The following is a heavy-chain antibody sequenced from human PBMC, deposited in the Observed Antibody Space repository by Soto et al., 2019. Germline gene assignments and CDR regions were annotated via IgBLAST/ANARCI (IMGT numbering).Heavy chain of an antibody. CDR1: GGSISSYY. D-gene: IGHD5-18*01. CDR2: IYYSGST. Sequence: QVQLQESGPGLVKPSETLSLTCTVSGGSISSYYWSWIRQPPGKGLEWIGYIYYSGSTNYNPSLKSRVTISVDTSKNQFSLKLSSVTAADTAVYYCARVGIQLWSDPRAYYGMDVWGQGTTVTVSS. V-gene: IGHV4-59*01. CDR3: ARVGIQLWSDPRAYYGMDV. J-gene: IGHJ6*02.